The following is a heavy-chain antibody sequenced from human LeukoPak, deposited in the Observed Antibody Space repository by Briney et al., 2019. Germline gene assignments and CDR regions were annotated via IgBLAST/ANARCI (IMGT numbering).Heavy chain of an antibody. CDR2: IRYDGSNK. J-gene: IGHJ4*02. Sequence: GGSLRLSCAASGFTFSSYGMHWVRQAPGKGLEWVAFIRYDGSNKYYADSVKGRFTISRDNAKNSLYLQMNSLRAEDTAVYYCARERHYYDSSGYLDYWGQGTLVTVSS. D-gene: IGHD3-22*01. CDR3: ARERHYYDSSGYLDY. CDR1: GFTFSSYG. V-gene: IGHV3-30*02.